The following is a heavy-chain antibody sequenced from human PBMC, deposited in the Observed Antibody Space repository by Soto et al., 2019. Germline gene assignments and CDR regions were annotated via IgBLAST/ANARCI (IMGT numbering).Heavy chain of an antibody. CDR1: GFIFRDAW. D-gene: IGHD2-21*01. Sequence: GGSLRLSCAASGFIFRDAWIIWVRQAPGKGLEWIGRVKSKSEGGTTDYAALVKGRFTVSRDDSINTVSLQTDSLKMEDTAVYFCVAGSPFEYWGQGTLVTVSS. V-gene: IGHV3-15*05. CDR3: VAGSPFEY. J-gene: IGHJ4*02. CDR2: VKSKSEGGTT.